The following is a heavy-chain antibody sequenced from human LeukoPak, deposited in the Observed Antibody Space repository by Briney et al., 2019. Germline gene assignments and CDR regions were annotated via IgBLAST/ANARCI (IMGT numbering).Heavy chain of an antibody. J-gene: IGHJ4*02. CDR3: ARDLDYGDYEHDY. CDR2: ISSSSSYI. V-gene: IGHV3-21*01. CDR1: GFTFSSYS. D-gene: IGHD4-17*01. Sequence: PGGSLRLSCAASGFTFSSYSMNWVRQAPGKGPEWVSSISSSSSYIYYADSVKGRFTISRDNAKNSLYLQMNSLRAEDTAVYYCARDLDYGDYEHDYWGQGTLVTVSS.